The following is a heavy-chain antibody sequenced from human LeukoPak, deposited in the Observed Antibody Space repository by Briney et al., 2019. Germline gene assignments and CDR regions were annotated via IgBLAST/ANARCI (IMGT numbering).Heavy chain of an antibody. J-gene: IGHJ4*02. CDR1: GGSIRGYY. Sequence: KPSETLSLTCTVSGGSIRGYYWSWIRQPAGKGLEWIGRIYTNGSTNYNPSLRSRVTMSLDTSKNQFSLKLTSVTAADTAVYHCARSDFWSGYRFDYWGQGTLVTVSS. V-gene: IGHV4-4*07. CDR3: ARSDFWSGYRFDY. D-gene: IGHD3-3*01. CDR2: IYTNGST.